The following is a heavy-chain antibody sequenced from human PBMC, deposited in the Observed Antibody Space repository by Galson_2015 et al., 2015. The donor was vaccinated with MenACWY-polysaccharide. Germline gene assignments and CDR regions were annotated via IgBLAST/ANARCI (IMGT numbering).Heavy chain of an antibody. CDR2: IFNSGTT. V-gene: IGHV4-38-2*01. CDR3: ARVEKYSGSFYILY. D-gene: IGHD1-26*01. CDR1: DYSIRSGYF. J-gene: IGHJ4*02. Sequence: SEHLSLTCAVSDYSIRSGYFWGWIRQPPGKGLEWIASIFNSGTTYYNASLKSRVPISVGTSKNHSSLKLSSVPAADTAVYYCARVEKYSGSFYILYWGQGTLVTVSS.